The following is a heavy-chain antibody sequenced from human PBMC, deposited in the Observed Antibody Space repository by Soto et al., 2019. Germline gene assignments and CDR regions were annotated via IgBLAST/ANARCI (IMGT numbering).Heavy chain of an antibody. CDR2: IIPILGIA. D-gene: IGHD2-2*01. J-gene: IGHJ2*01. V-gene: IGHV1-69*02. Sequence: SVKVSCQAFGGAFSSHTISWVRQAPGQGLEWMGRIIPILGIANYAQKFQGRVTITADKSTSTAYMELSSLRSEDTAVYYCARLYCSSTSCYGDYWYFDLWGRGTLVTVSS. CDR3: ARLYCSSTSCYGDYWYFDL. CDR1: GGAFSSHT.